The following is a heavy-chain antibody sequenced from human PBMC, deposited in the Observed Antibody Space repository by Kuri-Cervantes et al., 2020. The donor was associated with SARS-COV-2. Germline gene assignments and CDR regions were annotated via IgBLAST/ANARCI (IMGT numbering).Heavy chain of an antibody. CDR2: TIPFFGTP. CDR1: GYTFTSYY. V-gene: IGHV1-69*13. Sequence: SVKVSCKASGYTFTSYYMHWVRQAPGQGLEWMGGTIPFFGTPSYAQRFEGRVTITADESTRTVYMEMTSLTFEDSAVYFCVRDVGYGGSSELDITYFDCWGQGTLVTVSS. J-gene: IGHJ4*02. CDR3: VRDVGYGGSSELDITYFDC. D-gene: IGHD4-23*01.